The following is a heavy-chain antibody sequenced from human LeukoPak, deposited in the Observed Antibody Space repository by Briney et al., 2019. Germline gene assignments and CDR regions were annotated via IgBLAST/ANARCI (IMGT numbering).Heavy chain of an antibody. V-gene: IGHV3-30*04. J-gene: IGHJ4*02. D-gene: IGHD1-14*01. CDR2: ISYDGSNK. CDR3: ARLIPNQESSDY. Sequence: PGRSLRLSCAASGFTFSSYAMHWVRQAPGKGLEWVAVISYDGSNKYYADSVKGRFTISRDNSKNTLYLQMNSLRAEDTAVYYCARLIPNQESSDYWGQGTLVTVSS. CDR1: GFTFSSYA.